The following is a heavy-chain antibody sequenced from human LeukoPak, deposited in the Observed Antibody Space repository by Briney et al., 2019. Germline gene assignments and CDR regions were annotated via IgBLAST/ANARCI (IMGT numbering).Heavy chain of an antibody. CDR3: ARGRRWPNRFDP. CDR1: GGSFSGYY. Sequence: SETLSLTCAVYGGSFSGYYWSWIRQPPGKGLEWIGEINHSGSTNYNPSLKSRVTISVDTSKNQFSLKLSSVTAADTAVYYCARGRRWPNRFDPWGQGTLVTVSS. J-gene: IGHJ5*02. CDR2: INHSGST. D-gene: IGHD5-24*01. V-gene: IGHV4-34*01.